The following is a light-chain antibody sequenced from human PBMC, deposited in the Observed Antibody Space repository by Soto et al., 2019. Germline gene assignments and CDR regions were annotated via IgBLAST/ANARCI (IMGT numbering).Light chain of an antibody. Sequence: QSVLTQPASVSGSPGQSITISCTGTSSDVGGYNYVSWYQQHPGKAPKLMIYDVSNQPSGVSNRVSGSKSGNTASLTISGLQAEDEADYYCSSYTSSSTPYVFGTGTKVTVL. V-gene: IGLV2-14*01. J-gene: IGLJ1*01. CDR2: DVS. CDR3: SSYTSSSTPYV. CDR1: SSDVGGYNY.